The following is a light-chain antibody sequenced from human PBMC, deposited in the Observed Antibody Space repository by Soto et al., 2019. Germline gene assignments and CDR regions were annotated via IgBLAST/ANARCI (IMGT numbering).Light chain of an antibody. Sequence: EMVLTQSPGTLSLSPGERATLSCRASQSVSSSYLAWYQQKPGQAPRLLIYGASSRATGIPDRFSGSGSGTDFTLTISRLEPEDFAVYYCQQYGSSPRTFGQGTKVELK. V-gene: IGKV3-20*01. J-gene: IGKJ1*01. CDR1: QSVSSSY. CDR3: QQYGSSPRT. CDR2: GAS.